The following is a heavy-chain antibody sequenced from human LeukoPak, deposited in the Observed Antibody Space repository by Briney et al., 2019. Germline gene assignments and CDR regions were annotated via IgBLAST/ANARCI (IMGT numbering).Heavy chain of an antibody. CDR2: ISGDGGST. D-gene: IGHD4-17*01. V-gene: IGHV3-23*01. CDR1: GFTFRSYA. CDR3: AKDYHDYGDYSITVFDF. J-gene: IGHJ4*02. Sequence: GGSLRLSCEASGFTFRSYAMSWVRRAPGRGLEWVSTISGDGGSTYYANSVKGRFTISRDNSKNTQYLQMNSLRAEDTAAYYCAKDYHDYGDYSITVFDFWGQGTLVAVSS.